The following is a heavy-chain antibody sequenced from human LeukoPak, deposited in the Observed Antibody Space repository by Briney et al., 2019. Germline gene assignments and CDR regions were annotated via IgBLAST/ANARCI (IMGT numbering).Heavy chain of an antibody. J-gene: IGHJ5*02. D-gene: IGHD6-6*01. CDR2: IIPIFGTA. V-gene: IGHV1-69*05. CDR1: GGTFSSYA. Sequence: ASVKVSCKASGGTFSSYAISWVRHAPGQGLEWMGGIIPIFGTANYAQKFQGRVTITTDESTSTAYMELSSLRSEDTAVYYCARGESIAAPFNWFDPWGQGTLVTVSS. CDR3: ARGESIAAPFNWFDP.